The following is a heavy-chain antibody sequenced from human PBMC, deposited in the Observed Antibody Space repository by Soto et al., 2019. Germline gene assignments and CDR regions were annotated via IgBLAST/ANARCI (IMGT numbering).Heavy chain of an antibody. CDR3: ARSSRSYFDY. V-gene: IGHV4-31*03. CDR2: IYDSGST. J-gene: IGHJ4*02. CDR1: GGSISRSGYF. Sequence: SETLSLTCTVSGGSISRSGYFWSWIRQHPGKGLEWIGYIYDSGSTYYNPSLKSRVSLSVDTSKNQFSLNLTSVTAADTAMYYCARSSRSYFDYWGQGTLVTVSS.